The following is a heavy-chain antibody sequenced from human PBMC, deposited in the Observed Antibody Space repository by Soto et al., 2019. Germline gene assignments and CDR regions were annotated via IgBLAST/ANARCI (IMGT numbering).Heavy chain of an antibody. D-gene: IGHD1-1*01. CDR1: GGSISSYY. CDR2: IYYSGTT. Sequence: QVQLQESGPGLVKPSETLSLTCTVSGGSISSYYWSWIRQPPGKGLEWIGFIYYSGTTNYNPSLKSRVTISVDPSRNQFSLKVTSVTAADTAVYYCARGTSALEFDYWGQGTLVTVSS. J-gene: IGHJ4*02. V-gene: IGHV4-59*08. CDR3: ARGTSALEFDY.